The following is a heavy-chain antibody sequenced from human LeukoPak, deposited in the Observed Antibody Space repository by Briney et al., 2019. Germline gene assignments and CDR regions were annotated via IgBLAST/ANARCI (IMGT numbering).Heavy chain of an antibody. V-gene: IGHV3-30*04. CDR1: GFTFSSYA. CDR3: ATGTGMVYDNSAYSKFDY. D-gene: IGHD3-22*01. J-gene: IGHJ4*02. CDR2: ISSAGTYK. Sequence: GGSLRLSCAASGFTFSSYAVHWVRQAPGKGLEWVAIISSAGTYKYYADSVKGRFTISRDNSKNTLYLQMNSLRAEDTAVYYCATGTGMVYDNSAYSKFDYWGQGTLVTVSS.